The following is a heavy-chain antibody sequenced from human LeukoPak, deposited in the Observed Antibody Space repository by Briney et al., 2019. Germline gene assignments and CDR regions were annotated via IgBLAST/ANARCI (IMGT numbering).Heavy chain of an antibody. CDR3: AREVYSYSWYPHRGGFDF. J-gene: IGHJ3*01. D-gene: IGHD6-13*01. CDR1: VFTFSNYA. V-gene: IGHV3-30-3*01. Sequence: GGSLRLSCAASVFTFSNYAMHWVRQAPGKGLEWVALIGFDGSYEYYADSVKGRFTISKDKAKNTMDLQMNSLRAEDTAVYYCAREVYSYSWYPHRGGFDFWGQGTMVTVSS. CDR2: IGFDGSYE.